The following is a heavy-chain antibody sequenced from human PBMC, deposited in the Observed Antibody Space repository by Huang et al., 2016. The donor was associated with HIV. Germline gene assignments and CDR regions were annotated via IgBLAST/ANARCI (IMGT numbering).Heavy chain of an antibody. D-gene: IGHD3-3*01. J-gene: IGHJ4*02. CDR2: ISGSGSST. CDR1: IFTFSTAA. V-gene: IGHV3-23*01. Sequence: EVQLLESGGGLVQPGGSLRLSCAASIFTFSTAAMSWVRQAPGKGLEWVSGISGSGSSTYYADSVKGLFTISRDNSRNTLYLQMKSLRVEDTAIYYCAKGSERSLTGPKYQYYFDYWGQGTLVTVSS. CDR3: AKGSERSLTGPKYQYYFDY.